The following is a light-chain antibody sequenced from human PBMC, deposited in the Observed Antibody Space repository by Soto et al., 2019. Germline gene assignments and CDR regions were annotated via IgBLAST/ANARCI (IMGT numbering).Light chain of an antibody. CDR2: KIS. Sequence: IVLTQTPLYSTVTLGQPVSISCRSSESLVDTEGNTYLSWLHQRPGQPPRLLLYKISNRLSGVPDRFSGRGALTDFTLRISRVEADDVGLYFCIQATQFPWTF. J-gene: IGKJ1*01. CDR3: IQATQFPWT. V-gene: IGKV2-24*01. CDR1: ESLVDTEGNTY.